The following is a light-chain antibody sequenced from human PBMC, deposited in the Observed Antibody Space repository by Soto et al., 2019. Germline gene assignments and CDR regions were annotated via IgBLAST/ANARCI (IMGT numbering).Light chain of an antibody. CDR2: EVS. CDR3: ISYAGSNNRYV. J-gene: IGLJ1*01. Sequence: QSALTQPPSASGSPGQSVTISCTGTSSDVGGYNFVSWYQQHPGKAPKLMIYEVSKRPSGVPDRFSVSKSDNTASLTVSGLQAEDEADYYCISYAGSNNRYVFGTGTKLTVL. V-gene: IGLV2-8*01. CDR1: SSDVGGYNF.